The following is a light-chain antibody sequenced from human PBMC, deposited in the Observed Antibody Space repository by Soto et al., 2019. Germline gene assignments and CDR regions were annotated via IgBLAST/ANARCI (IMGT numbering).Light chain of an antibody. CDR2: GAS. CDR3: QQYGSSPLT. Sequence: EIVLTQSPVTLSLSPGERATLSCRASQSVSSSYLAWYQQKPGQAPRLLIYGASSRATGIPDRFSGSGSGTYFTLTISILEPEDFAVYYCQQYGSSPLTFGGGTKVEIK. V-gene: IGKV3-20*01. CDR1: QSVSSSY. J-gene: IGKJ4*01.